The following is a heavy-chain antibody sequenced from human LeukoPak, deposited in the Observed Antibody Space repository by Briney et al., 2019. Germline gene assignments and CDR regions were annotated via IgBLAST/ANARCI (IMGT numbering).Heavy chain of an antibody. V-gene: IGHV1-69*05. CDR1: GGTFSSYA. J-gene: IGHJ6*03. CDR2: IIPIFGTA. Sequence: GASVKVSCKASGGTFSSYAISWVRQAPGQGLEWMGGIIPIFGTANYAQKFQGRVTITTDKSTSTAYMGLSSLRSEDTAVYYCARVVYSSSWDRYYYYYYMDVWGKGTTVTVSS. D-gene: IGHD6-6*01. CDR3: ARVVYSSSWDRYYYYYYMDV.